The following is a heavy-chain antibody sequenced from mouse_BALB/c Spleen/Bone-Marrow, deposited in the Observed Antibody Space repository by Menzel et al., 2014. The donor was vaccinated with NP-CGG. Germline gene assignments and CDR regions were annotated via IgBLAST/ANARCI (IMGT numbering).Heavy chain of an antibody. CDR3: TRVRGLRSIFDY. Sequence: EVQVVESGGDLVQPGGSLKLSCAASGFTFSGYGMSWIRQTPDKRLELVAIINSNGGSTYYPDSVKGRFTISRDNVKNTLYLQMSSLKSEDTAMYYCTRVRGLRSIFDYWGQGTTLTVSS. D-gene: IGHD1-1*01. V-gene: IGHV5-6-3*01. CDR1: GFTFSGYG. CDR2: INSNGGST. J-gene: IGHJ2*01.